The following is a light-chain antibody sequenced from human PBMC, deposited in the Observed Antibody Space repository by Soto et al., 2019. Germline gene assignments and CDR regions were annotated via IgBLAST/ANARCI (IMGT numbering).Light chain of an antibody. V-gene: IGKV1-39*01. CDR2: VVS. Sequence: IQMTQSPSSLSASVGDRVTITCRASQGIRNDLGWYQQKTGKAPKLLIYVVSNLQSGVPSRFSGSGSGTDFTLTIRSLQTEEFATYYCQQSHSIPLTFGQGTKVDIK. CDR1: QGIRND. CDR3: QQSHSIPLT. J-gene: IGKJ1*01.